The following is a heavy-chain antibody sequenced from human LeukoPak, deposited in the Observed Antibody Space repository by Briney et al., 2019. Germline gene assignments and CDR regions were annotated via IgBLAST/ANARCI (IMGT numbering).Heavy chain of an antibody. CDR3: VRPSSDGGGWASDH. CDR2: INPDGDEK. CDR1: GFSFSSYW. Sequence: GGCLRLSCVTSGFSFSSYWMSWVRQAPGKGLEWVANINPDGDEKNYVDSLRGRLTISRDDAKNSVYLQMNSLRDDDTALYYCVRPSSDGGGWASDHWGQGTLVTVHS. D-gene: IGHD2-15*01. J-gene: IGHJ4*02. V-gene: IGHV3-7*01.